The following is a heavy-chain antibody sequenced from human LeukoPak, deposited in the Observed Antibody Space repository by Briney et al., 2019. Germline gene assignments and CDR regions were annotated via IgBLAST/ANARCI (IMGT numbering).Heavy chain of an antibody. CDR1: GFTFSSYW. D-gene: IGHD3-3*02. CDR3: ARNRSNFPLLSNSFYRDV. V-gene: IGHV3-7*01. CDR2: IKEDGSEK. Sequence: GGSLRLSCADSGFTFSSYWMSWVRQAPGKGLECVANIKEDGSEKYYVDSVKGRFTISRDNVKNSLYLQMNSLRVEDTAIYYCARNRSNFPLLSNSFYRDVWGKGTTFTVS. J-gene: IGHJ6*03.